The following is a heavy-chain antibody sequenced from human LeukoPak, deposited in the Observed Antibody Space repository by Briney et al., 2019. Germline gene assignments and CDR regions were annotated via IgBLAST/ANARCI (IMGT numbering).Heavy chain of an antibody. CDR1: GGSISSYY. CDR3: AFESRYYGMDV. J-gene: IGHJ6*02. Sequence: SEALSLTCTVSGGSISSYYWRWIRPPPGKGLEWIGYIYYSGSPNYYPSLKSRVTISVDTSKNQFSLKLSSVTAADTAAYYCAFESRYYGMDVWGQGTTVTVSS. CDR2: IYYSGSP. V-gene: IGHV4-59*01.